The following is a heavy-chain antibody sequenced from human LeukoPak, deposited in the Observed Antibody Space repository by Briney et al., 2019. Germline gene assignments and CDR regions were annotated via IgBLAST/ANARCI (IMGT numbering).Heavy chain of an antibody. CDR2: IYSGGST. CDR3: APSTGYSSSWYAD. J-gene: IGHJ4*02. V-gene: IGHV3-66*02. Sequence: PGGSLRLSCAASGFTVSSNYMSWVRQAPGKGLEWVSVIYSGGSTHYADSVKGRFTISRDNSKNTLYLQMNSLRAEDTAVYYCAPSTGYSSSWYADWGQGTLVTVSS. D-gene: IGHD6-13*01. CDR1: GFTVSSNY.